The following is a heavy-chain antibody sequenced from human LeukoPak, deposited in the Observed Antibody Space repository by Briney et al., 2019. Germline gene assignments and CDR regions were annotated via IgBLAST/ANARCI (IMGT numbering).Heavy chain of an antibody. V-gene: IGHV4-61*02. J-gene: IGHJ4*02. CDR2: IYTSGCT. D-gene: IGHD4-17*01. CDR3: ARDVYGDNFDF. CDR1: GVSINSGSFY. Sequence: SETLSLTCSVSGVSINSGSFYWTCVRQTAGEGLEWIGRIYTSGCTNYNPSLKSRVTISLDTSKNQFSLKLTAVTAADTAGYYCARDVYGDNFDFWGQGTLVTVSS.